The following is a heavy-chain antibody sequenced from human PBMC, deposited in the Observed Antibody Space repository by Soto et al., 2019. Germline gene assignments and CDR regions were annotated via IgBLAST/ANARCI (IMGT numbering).Heavy chain of an antibody. CDR1: GGSLDDFY. J-gene: IGHJ4*02. CDR2: ISDSGST. Sequence: TVSGGSLDDFYWSWIRQPPGKAPEWIAYISDSGSTNYNPSLRDRVIISVDTSNTQFSLRLTSVTAADSAVYYCARDGYNSYYFDLWGRGTLVTVSS. CDR3: ARDGYNSYYFDL. D-gene: IGHD5-12*01. V-gene: IGHV4-59*01.